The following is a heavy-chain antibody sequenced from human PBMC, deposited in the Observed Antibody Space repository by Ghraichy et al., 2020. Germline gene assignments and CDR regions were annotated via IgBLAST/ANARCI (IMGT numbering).Heavy chain of an antibody. V-gene: IGHV3-30*02. CDR2: IRYDGSNK. J-gene: IGHJ4*02. CDR1: GFTFSSYG. D-gene: IGHD6-13*01. Sequence: GGSLRLSCAASGFTFSSYGMHWVRQAPGKGLEWVAFIRYDGSNKYYADSVKGRFTISRDNSKNTLYLQMNSLRAEDTAVYYCAKDTGKQQLVREYYFDYWGQGTLVTVSS. CDR3: AKDTGKQQLVREYYFDY.